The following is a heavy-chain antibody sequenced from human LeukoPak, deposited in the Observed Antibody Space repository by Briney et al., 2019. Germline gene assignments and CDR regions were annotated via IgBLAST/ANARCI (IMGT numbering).Heavy chain of an antibody. Sequence: SVKVSCKASGGTFNYAVSWVRQAPGQGLEWLGGIIFLHGTPNYAQKFQGRVTITSDESTTTAYMELSSLRSEDTAVYYCARLSWVTATDYWGQGTLVTVSS. J-gene: IGHJ4*02. V-gene: IGHV1-69*01. CDR1: GGTFNYA. CDR2: IIFLHGTP. CDR3: ARLSWVTATDY. D-gene: IGHD2-21*02.